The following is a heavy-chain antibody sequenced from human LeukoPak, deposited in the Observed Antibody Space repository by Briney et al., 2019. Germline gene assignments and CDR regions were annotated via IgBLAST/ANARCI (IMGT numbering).Heavy chain of an antibody. CDR2: ISSSSSSI. D-gene: IGHD5-12*01. CDR3: VRYLVGTDFDI. J-gene: IGHJ3*02. V-gene: IGHV3-48*01. CDR1: GFTFSSYS. Sequence: PGGSLRLSCAASGFTFSSYSMNWVRQAPGKGLEWVSYISSSSSSIYYADSVKGRSTISRDNAKNSLYLQMNSLRAEDTAVYYCVRYLVGTDFDIWGQGTMVTVSS.